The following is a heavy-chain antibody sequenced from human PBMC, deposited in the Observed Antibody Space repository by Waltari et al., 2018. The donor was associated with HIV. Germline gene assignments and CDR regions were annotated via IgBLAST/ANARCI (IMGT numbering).Heavy chain of an antibody. D-gene: IGHD3-3*01. CDR2: IYYSGST. V-gene: IGHV4-59*01. Sequence: QVQLQESGPGLVKPSETLSLTCPVSGGSISSYYWSCIRQPPGKGLEWIGYIYYSGSTNYNPSLKSRVTISVDTSKNQFSLKLSSVTAADTAVYYCARGSDYDFWSSVNFDYWGQGTLVTVSS. J-gene: IGHJ4*02. CDR3: ARGSDYDFWSSVNFDY. CDR1: GGSISSYY.